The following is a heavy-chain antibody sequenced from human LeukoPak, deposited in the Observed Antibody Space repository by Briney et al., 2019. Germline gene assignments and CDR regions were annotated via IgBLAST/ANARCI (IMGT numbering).Heavy chain of an antibody. CDR2: IYSGGST. CDR1: GFTVSSNY. D-gene: IGHD1-1*01. J-gene: IGHJ3*02. CDR3: ARDRRNDDAFDI. V-gene: IGHV3-66*01. Sequence: GGSLRLSFAASGFTVSSNYMSWVRQAPGKGLEWVSVIYSGGSTYYADSVKGRFTISRDNSKNTLYLQMNSLRAEDTAVYYCARDRRNDDAFDIWGQGTMVTVSS.